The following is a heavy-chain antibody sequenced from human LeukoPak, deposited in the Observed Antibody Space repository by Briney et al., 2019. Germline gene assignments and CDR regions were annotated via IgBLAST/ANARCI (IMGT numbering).Heavy chain of an antibody. CDR2: INHSGSA. J-gene: IGHJ4*02. D-gene: IGHD3-22*01. CDR3: AREPLYYDSSGYYYYFDY. Sequence: SWVRQVPGKGLEWIGEINHSGSANYNPSLKSRVTISVDTSKNQFSLKLSSVTAADTAVYYCAREPLYYDSSGYYYYFDYWGQGTLVTVSS. V-gene: IGHV4-34*01.